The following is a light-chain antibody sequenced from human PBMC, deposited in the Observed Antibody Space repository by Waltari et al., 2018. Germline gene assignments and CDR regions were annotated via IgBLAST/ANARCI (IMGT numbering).Light chain of an antibody. V-gene: IGLV2-14*01. CDR2: DVS. CDR1: SSHVGGYHY. CDR3: SSYTSSSTLV. J-gene: IGLJ3*02. Sequence: QSALTQPTSVSGSPGPSITISCTGTSSHVGGYHYVSWYQQHPGKAPKLMIYDVSKRPSGVSTRFSGSKSGNTASLTISGLQAEDEADYYCSSYTSSSTLVFGGGTKLTVL.